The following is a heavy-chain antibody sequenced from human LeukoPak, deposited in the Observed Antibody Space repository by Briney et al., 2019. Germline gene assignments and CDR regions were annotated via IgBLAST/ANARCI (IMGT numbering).Heavy chain of an antibody. V-gene: IGHV4-4*07. Sequence: SETLSLTCTVSGGSISSYYWGWIRQPAGKGLEWIGRIYTSGSTNYNPSLKSRVTMSVDTSKNQFSLKLSPVTAADTAVYYCAREVAQGRYSNFDYWGQGTLVTVSS. CDR1: GGSISSYY. D-gene: IGHD5-18*01. CDR2: IYTSGST. J-gene: IGHJ4*02. CDR3: AREVAQGRYSNFDY.